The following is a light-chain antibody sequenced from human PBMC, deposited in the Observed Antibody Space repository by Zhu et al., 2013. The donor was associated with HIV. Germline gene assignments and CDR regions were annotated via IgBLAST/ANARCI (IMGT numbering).Light chain of an antibody. CDR1: QNIGTW. CDR3: QQYNNWPRT. J-gene: IGKJ1*01. CDR2: RAS. V-gene: IGKV1-5*03. Sequence: DIQMTQSPSALSASVGDSVTITCRAGQNIGTWLAWYQQKPGKAPNLLIFRASSLHGGVPSRFSGSGSGTEFTLTISSLQPDDFATYYCQQYNNWPRTFGQGTKVEIK.